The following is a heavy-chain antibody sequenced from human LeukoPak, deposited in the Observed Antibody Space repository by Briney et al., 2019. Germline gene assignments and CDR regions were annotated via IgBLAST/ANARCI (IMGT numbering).Heavy chain of an antibody. V-gene: IGHV4-59*11. CDR3: ARGSSSWYSSSVYYYGMDV. CDR2: IYYSGST. J-gene: IGHJ6*02. D-gene: IGHD6-13*01. Sequence: SETLSLTCTVSGGSISSHYWSCIWQPPGKGLEWIGYIYYSGSTNYNPSLKSRVTISVDTSKNQFSLKLSSVTAADTAVYYCARGSSSWYSSSVYYYGMDVWGQGTTVTVSS. CDR1: GGSISSHY.